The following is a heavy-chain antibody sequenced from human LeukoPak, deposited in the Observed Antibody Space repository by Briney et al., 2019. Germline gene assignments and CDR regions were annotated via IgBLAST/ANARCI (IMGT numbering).Heavy chain of an antibody. J-gene: IGHJ4*02. D-gene: IGHD5-12*01. CDR1: GGSFSGYY. CDR2: INHSGST. CDR3: AKSNGYGLIDY. V-gene: IGHV4-34*01. Sequence: SETLSLTCAVSGGSFSGYYWSWIRQPPGKGLEWIGEINHSGSTKYNPSLKSRVTMYVDTSKNQSSLKLSSVTAADTAMYYCAKSNGYGLIDYWGQGTLVTVSS.